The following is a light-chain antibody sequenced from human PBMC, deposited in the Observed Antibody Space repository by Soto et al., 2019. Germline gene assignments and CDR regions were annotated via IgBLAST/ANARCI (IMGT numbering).Light chain of an antibody. CDR2: DAS. Sequence: EIVLTQSPGTLSLSPGERATLSCRASQSVSSSYLAWYQHKPGQAPRLLIYDASKRATGIPARFSGSGSGTDFTLTISSLEPEDFAVYYCQQRSDWWSFGQGTKVDIK. CDR3: QQRSDWWS. J-gene: IGKJ1*01. V-gene: IGKV3-11*01. CDR1: QSVSSSY.